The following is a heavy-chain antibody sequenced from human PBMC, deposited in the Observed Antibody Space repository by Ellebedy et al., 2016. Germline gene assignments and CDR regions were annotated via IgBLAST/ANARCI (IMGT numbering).Heavy chain of an antibody. V-gene: IGHV3-53*01. J-gene: IGHJ4*02. CDR1: GLTVSSNY. CDR2: IYSGGST. Sequence: GESLKISCAASGLTVSSNYMSWVRQAPGKGLEWVSVIYSGGSTDYADSVKGRFTISRDNSKNTLSLQMNSLRAEDTAVYYCARVMITFGGVPPHLTVKSFANWGQGTLVTVSS. D-gene: IGHD3-16*01. CDR3: ARVMITFGGVPPHLTVKSFAN.